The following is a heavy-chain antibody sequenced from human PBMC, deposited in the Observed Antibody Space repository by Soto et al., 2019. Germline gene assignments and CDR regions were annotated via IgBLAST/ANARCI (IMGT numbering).Heavy chain of an antibody. CDR2: IYPGDSDT. V-gene: IGHV5-51*01. D-gene: IGHD3-22*01. J-gene: IGHJ4*02. CDR3: ARASYDSSGYYYVQLDY. CDR1: GYSFTSYW. Sequence: LKISCKGSGYSFTSYWIGWVRQMPGKGLEWMGIIYPGDSDTRYSPSFQGQVTISADKSISTAYLQWSSLKASDTAMYYCARASYDSSGYYYVQLDYWGQGTLVAVCS.